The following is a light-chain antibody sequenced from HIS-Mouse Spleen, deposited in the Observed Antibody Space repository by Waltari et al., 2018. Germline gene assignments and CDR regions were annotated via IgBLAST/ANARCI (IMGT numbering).Light chain of an antibody. Sequence: QSALTQPASVSGSPGQSITISCTGTSSDVGSYNLVSWSQQHPGKAPKLMIYEGSKRPSGVSNRFSGSKSGNTASLTISGLQAEDEADYYCCSYAGSSTPLRVFGGGTKLTVL. CDR2: EGS. V-gene: IGLV2-23*01. CDR1: SSDVGSYNL. CDR3: CSYAGSSTPLRV. J-gene: IGLJ3*02.